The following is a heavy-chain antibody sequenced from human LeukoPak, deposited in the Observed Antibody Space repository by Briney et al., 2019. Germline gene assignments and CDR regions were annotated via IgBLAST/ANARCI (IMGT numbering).Heavy chain of an antibody. Sequence: GGSLRLSCAASGFTFSSYGMSWVPQAPGKGLEWVSAISGSGGGPYYADSVKGRFTISRDNSKNTLYLQINSLRAEDTAVYYCAKDAPYYYDSSGYGGAFDIWGQGTMVTVSS. D-gene: IGHD3-22*01. CDR3: AKDAPYYYDSSGYGGAFDI. CDR2: ISGSGGGP. J-gene: IGHJ3*02. V-gene: IGHV3-23*01. CDR1: GFTFSSYG.